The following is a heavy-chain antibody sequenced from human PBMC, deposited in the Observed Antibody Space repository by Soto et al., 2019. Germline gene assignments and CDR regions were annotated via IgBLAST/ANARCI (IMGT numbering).Heavy chain of an antibody. V-gene: IGHV3-23*01. J-gene: IGHJ4*02. Sequence: AGSLILSCSASGFTFSSYAMSWVRQAPGKGLEWVSAISGSGGSTYYADSVKGRFTISRDNSKNTLYLQMNSLRAEDTAVYYCAKDYYDSSGYYYSYYFDYWGQGTLVTVSS. D-gene: IGHD3-22*01. CDR1: GFTFSSYA. CDR2: ISGSGGST. CDR3: AKDYYDSSGYYYSYYFDY.